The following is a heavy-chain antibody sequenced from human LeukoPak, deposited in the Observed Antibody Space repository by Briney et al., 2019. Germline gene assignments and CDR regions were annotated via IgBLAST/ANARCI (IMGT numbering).Heavy chain of an antibody. CDR1: GFTFSTYW. D-gene: IGHD6-19*01. CDR2: IKQDGSEK. Sequence: GGSLRLSCAASGFTFSTYWMTWVRQAPGKGLEWVANIKQDGSEKYYVDSVKGRFTISRDNAKNTLYLQMNSLRAEDTAVYYCARVLIAVAGFDYWGQGTLVTVSS. CDR3: ARVLIAVAGFDY. V-gene: IGHV3-7*01. J-gene: IGHJ4*02.